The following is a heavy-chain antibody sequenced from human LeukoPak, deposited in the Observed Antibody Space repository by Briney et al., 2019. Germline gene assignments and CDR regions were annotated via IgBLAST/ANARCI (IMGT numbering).Heavy chain of an antibody. J-gene: IGHJ4*02. D-gene: IGHD6-19*01. Sequence: GGSLRLSCAASGFTFSSNYMSWVRQAPGKGLECVSVIANDGRTYYANSVKGRFTISRDISKNMVYLQMNSLRADDTAVYYCARDDTSGGYYEFGYWGQGTLVTVSS. CDR2: IANDGRT. CDR3: ARDDTSGGYYEFGY. V-gene: IGHV3-53*01. CDR1: GFTFSSNY.